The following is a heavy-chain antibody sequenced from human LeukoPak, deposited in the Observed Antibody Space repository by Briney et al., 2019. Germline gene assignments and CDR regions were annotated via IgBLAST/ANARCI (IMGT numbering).Heavy chain of an antibody. CDR2: ISYDGSNK. CDR3: AKDTGGYCSSTSCLPREGWFDP. D-gene: IGHD2-2*01. V-gene: IGHV3-30*18. J-gene: IGHJ5*02. CDR1: GFTFSSYG. Sequence: GGSLRLSCVASGFTFSSYGMHWVRQAPGKGLEWVAVISYDGSNKYYADSVKGRFTISRDNSKNTLYLQMNSLRAEDTAVYYCAKDTGGYCSSTSCLPREGWFDPWGQGTLVTVSS.